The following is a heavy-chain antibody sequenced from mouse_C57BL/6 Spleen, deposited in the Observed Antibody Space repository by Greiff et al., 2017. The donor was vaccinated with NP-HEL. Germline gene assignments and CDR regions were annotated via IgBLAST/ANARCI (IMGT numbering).Heavy chain of an antibody. CDR1: GYAFSSYW. Sequence: QVQLQQSGAELVKPGASVKISCKASGYAFSSYWMNWVKQRPGKGLEWIGQIYPGDGDTNYNGKFKGKATLTADKSSSTADMQLSSLTTEDSAVYFCAREPLYDSNYGRYFDVWGTGTTVTVSS. J-gene: IGHJ1*03. V-gene: IGHV1-80*01. CDR2: IYPGDGDT. CDR3: AREPLYDSNYGRYFDV. D-gene: IGHD2-5*01.